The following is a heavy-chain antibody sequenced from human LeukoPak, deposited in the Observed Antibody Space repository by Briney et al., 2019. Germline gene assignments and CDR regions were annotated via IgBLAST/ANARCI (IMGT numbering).Heavy chain of an antibody. Sequence: PGGSLRLSCAASGFTFSSYGMHWVRQAPGKGLEWVAVIWYDGSNKYYADSVKGRFTISRDNSKNTLYLQMNSLRAEDTAVYYCAKDIRLMVASTSCYRCRYMEVGREGTRVTVSS. D-gene: IGHD2-2*01. V-gene: IGHV3-33*06. J-gene: IGHJ6*03. CDR1: GFTFSSYG. CDR2: IWYDGSNK. CDR3: AKDIRLMVASTSCYRCRYMEV.